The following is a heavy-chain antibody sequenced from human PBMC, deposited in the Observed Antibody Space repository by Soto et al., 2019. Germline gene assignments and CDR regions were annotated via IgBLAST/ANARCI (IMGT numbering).Heavy chain of an antibody. Sequence: LSLTCTVSGGSMRNYFWTWIRQPPGKGLEWIGYIHYSGTTSFFPSYNPSLRSRVTISEDTSKNQFSLKLLSVTTADTAVYFCAAGEASSRNLAPYYLDFWGQGTLVTVSS. CDR2: IHYSGTT. V-gene: IGHV4-59*01. CDR1: GGSMRNYF. D-gene: IGHD6-13*01. J-gene: IGHJ4*02. CDR3: AAGEASSRNLAPYYLDF.